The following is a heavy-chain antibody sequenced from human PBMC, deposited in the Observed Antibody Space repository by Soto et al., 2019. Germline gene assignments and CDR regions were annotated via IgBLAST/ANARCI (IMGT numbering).Heavy chain of an antibody. J-gene: IGHJ4*02. Sequence: GSLRLSCAASGFSFSSYSMDWVRQAPGKGLEWVSYISGSGDSTYYADSVKGRFTVSRDNSKNTLYLQMNSLRAEDTAVFYCAKERSSGWSFDYWGQGTLVTVSS. D-gene: IGHD6-19*01. V-gene: IGHV3-23*01. CDR3: AKERSSGWSFDY. CDR2: ISGSGDST. CDR1: GFSFSSYS.